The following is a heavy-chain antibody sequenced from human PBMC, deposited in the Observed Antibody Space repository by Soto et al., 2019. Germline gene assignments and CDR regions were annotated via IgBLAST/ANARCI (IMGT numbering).Heavy chain of an antibody. V-gene: IGHV4-34*01. CDR3: ARGGDDYYCYYMGV. Sequence: QVQLQQWGAGLLKPSETLSLTCAVYGGSFSGYYWSWIRQPPGKGLEWIGEINHSGSTNYNPSLKIRVTISVDTSKNQYSLKLSSVTAADMVVYYCARGGDDYYCYYMGVWGKGTTVTVSS. J-gene: IGHJ6*03. CDR1: GGSFSGYY. CDR2: INHSGST.